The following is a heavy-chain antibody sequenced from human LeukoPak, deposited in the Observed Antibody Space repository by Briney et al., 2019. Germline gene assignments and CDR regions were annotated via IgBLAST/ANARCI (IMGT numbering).Heavy chain of an antibody. CDR3: ARDSNSYDSSGPGWFDP. J-gene: IGHJ5*02. CDR1: GFTFSSYW. V-gene: IGHV3-7*01. D-gene: IGHD3-22*01. CDR2: IKQDGSEK. Sequence: GGSLRLSCAASGFTFSSYWMSWVRQAPGKGLEWVANIKQDGSEKYYVDSVKGRFTISRENAKHSLYLQMNSLRAEDTAVYSCARDSNSYDSSGPGWFDPWGQGTLVTVSS.